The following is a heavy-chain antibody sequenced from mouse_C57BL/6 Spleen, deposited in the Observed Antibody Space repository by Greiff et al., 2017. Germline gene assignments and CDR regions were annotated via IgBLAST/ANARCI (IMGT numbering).Heavy chain of an antibody. CDR3: ARGVYYGSSPYYFDY. CDR2: IDPSDSYT. Sequence: VQLQQPGAELVKPGASVKVSCKASGYTFTSYWMHWVKQRPGQGLEWIGRIDPSDSYTNYNQKFKGKATLTVDTSSSTAYMQLSSLTSEDSAVYYCARGVYYGSSPYYFDYWGQGTTLTVSS. J-gene: IGHJ2*01. D-gene: IGHD1-1*01. CDR1: GYTFTSYW. V-gene: IGHV1-74*01.